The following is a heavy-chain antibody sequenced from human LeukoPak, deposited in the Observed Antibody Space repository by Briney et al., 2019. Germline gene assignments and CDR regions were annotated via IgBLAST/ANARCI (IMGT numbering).Heavy chain of an antibody. D-gene: IGHD3-10*01. V-gene: IGHV1-3*03. CDR2: INTGNGNT. J-gene: IGHJ4*02. Sequence: ASVKVSCKASGYTFTSYGISWVRQAPGQRLEWMGWINTGNGNTKYSQEFQDRVTTTRDTSASTAYMELSSLRSEDMAVYYCASGGEIFHYWGQGTLVTVSS. CDR3: ASGGEIFHY. CDR1: GYTFTSYG.